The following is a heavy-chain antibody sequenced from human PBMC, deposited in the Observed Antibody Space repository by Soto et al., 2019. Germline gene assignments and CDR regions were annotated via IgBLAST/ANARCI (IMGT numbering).Heavy chain of an antibody. CDR3: ARDAGVSGSSGWWVY. J-gene: IGHJ4*02. D-gene: IGHD6-19*01. Sequence: ASVNVSCKSSGYTFTSYSIHWVRQAPGQRLECMGWINAGNGNTKYSQKFQGRVTITRDTSASTAYMELSSLRSEDTAVYYCARDAGVSGSSGWWVYWGQGTLVTVSS. V-gene: IGHV1-3*01. CDR2: INAGNGNT. CDR1: GYTFTSYS.